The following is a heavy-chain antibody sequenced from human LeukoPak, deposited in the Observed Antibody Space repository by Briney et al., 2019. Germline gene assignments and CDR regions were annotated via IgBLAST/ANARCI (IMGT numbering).Heavy chain of an antibody. CDR3: ARTIAAAGGTYYYMDV. Sequence: ASVKVSCKASGGTFSSYAISWVRQAPGQGLEWMGGINTNTGNPTYAQGFTGRFVFSLDTSVSTAYLQISSLKAEDTAVYYCARTIAAAGGTYYYMDVWGKGTTVTVSS. D-gene: IGHD6-13*01. V-gene: IGHV7-4-1*02. CDR2: INTNTGNP. CDR1: GGTFSSYA. J-gene: IGHJ6*03.